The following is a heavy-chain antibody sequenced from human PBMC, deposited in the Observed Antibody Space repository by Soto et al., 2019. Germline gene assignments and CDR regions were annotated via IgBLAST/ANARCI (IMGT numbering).Heavy chain of an antibody. D-gene: IGHD6-6*01. Sequence: QVQLQESGPGLVKPSQTLSLPCTVSGGSISTDDYYWTWIRQPPGKGLEWIGYLYYSGKTIYNPSLESRLTISIDTSKNHFSLKLTSVSAADTAVYYCAGDRSNSPDYFDYWGQGTLVTVSS. V-gene: IGHV4-30-4*01. J-gene: IGHJ4*02. CDR1: GGSISTDDYY. CDR2: LYYSGKT. CDR3: AGDRSNSPDYFDY.